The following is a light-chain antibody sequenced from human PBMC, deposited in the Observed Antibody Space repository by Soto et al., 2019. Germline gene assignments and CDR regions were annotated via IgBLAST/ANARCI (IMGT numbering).Light chain of an antibody. V-gene: IGLV2-23*01. CDR2: VDT. J-gene: IGLJ1*01. Sequence: QSVLTQPASVSGSPGQPITISCTGTSSDVGSDDLVSWYQHHPGKAPKLLIYVDTKRPSGVSQRFSGSKSGNTASLTISGLQAEDEADYYCCSYAGSSTYVFGTGTKLTVL. CDR3: CSYAGSSTYV. CDR1: SSDVGSDDL.